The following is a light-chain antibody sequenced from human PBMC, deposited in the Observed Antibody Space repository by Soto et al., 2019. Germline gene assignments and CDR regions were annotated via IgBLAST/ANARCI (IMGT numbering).Light chain of an antibody. Sequence: QSALTQPRSVSGSPGQSVTISCTGTSSDVGGYNYVSWYQQHPGKAPKLMIYDVSKRPSGVAARFSGSKSGNTASLTISGLQAEDEADYYCCSYAGSYVFGTGTKLTVL. V-gene: IGLV2-11*01. J-gene: IGLJ1*01. CDR1: SSDVGGYNY. CDR3: CSYAGSYV. CDR2: DVS.